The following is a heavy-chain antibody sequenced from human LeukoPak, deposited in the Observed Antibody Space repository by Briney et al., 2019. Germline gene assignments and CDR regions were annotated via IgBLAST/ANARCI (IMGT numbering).Heavy chain of an antibody. D-gene: IGHD1-1*01. Sequence: AASVKVSCKASGYTFTGYYMHWARQAPGQGLEWMGRINPNSGGTNYAQKFQGRVTMTRDTSINTAYMELSRLRSDDTAVYYCARDPNWNANDYWGQGTLVTVSS. V-gene: IGHV1-2*06. CDR2: INPNSGGT. CDR1: GYTFTGYY. J-gene: IGHJ4*02. CDR3: ARDPNWNANDY.